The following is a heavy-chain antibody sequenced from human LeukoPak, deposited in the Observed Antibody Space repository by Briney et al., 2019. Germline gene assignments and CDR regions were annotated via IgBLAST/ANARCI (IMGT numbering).Heavy chain of an antibody. J-gene: IGHJ3*02. CDR3: ARVMLSARYAFDI. V-gene: IGHV4-38-2*02. CDR1: GYSISSGYY. D-gene: IGHD3-16*01. CDR2: IYYSGST. Sequence: KASETLSLTCTVSGYSISSGYYWGWIRQPPGKGLEWIGSIYYSGSTYYNPSLKSRATISVDTSKNQFSLKLSSVTAADTAVYYCARVMLSARYAFDIWGQGTMVTVSS.